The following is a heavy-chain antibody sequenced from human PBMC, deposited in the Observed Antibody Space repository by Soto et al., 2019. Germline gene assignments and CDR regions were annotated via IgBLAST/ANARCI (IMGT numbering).Heavy chain of an antibody. CDR2: ISYSSTYI. J-gene: IGHJ4*02. V-gene: IGHV3-21*01. D-gene: IGHD4-17*01. Sequence: EVQLVESGGGLVKPGGSLRLSCAASGFTFTTYTMNWVRQAPGKGLEWVSSISYSSTYIYYADSVKGRFTISIDNAKNSLYMQMNSLRAEDTAVYYCVRADYGDYLLDSWGQGTLVTVSS. CDR3: VRADYGDYLLDS. CDR1: GFTFTTYT.